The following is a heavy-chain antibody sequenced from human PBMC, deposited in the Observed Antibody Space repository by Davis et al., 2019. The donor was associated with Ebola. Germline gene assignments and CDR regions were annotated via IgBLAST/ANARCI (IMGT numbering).Heavy chain of an antibody. CDR2: IRYDANNK. CDR3: AKPYLYGVDY. V-gene: IGHV3-30*02. D-gene: IGHD3-16*01. J-gene: IGHJ4*02. Sequence: GESLKISCAASGFTFSSYSMNWVRQAPGKGLEWVAFIRYDANNKYHADSVKGRFTISRDNSKNTLYLQMNSLRPEDTALYYCAKPYLYGVDYWGQGTLVTVSS. CDR1: GFTFSSYS.